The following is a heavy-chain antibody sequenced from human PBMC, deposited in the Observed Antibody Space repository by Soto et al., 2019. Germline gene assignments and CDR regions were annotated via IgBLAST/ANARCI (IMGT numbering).Heavy chain of an antibody. CDR2: IIPIFGTA. Sequence: SVKVSCKASGGTFSSYAISWVRQAPGQGLEWMGGIIPIFGTANYAQKFQGRVTITADESTSTAYMELSSLRSEDTAVYYCARENHRDYYGSGSYSYYYGMDVWGQGTTVTVS. J-gene: IGHJ6*02. V-gene: IGHV1-69*13. D-gene: IGHD3-10*01. CDR3: ARENHRDYYGSGSYSYYYGMDV. CDR1: GGTFSSYA.